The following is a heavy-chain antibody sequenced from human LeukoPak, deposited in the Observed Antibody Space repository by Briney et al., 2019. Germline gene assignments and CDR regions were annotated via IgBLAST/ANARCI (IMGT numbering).Heavy chain of an antibody. Sequence: ASVKVSCKASGYTFTGYYMHWVRQAPGQGLEWMGQINPDSGGTYYAQKFQGRVTVTRDTSISTAYMQLSRLSSDDTAVYYCARGGYYDSSGYYYGGNCYMDVWGKGTTVTVSS. J-gene: IGHJ6*03. V-gene: IGHV1-2*06. CDR2: INPDSGGT. CDR3: ARGGYYDSSGYYYGGNCYMDV. CDR1: GYTFTGYY. D-gene: IGHD3-22*01.